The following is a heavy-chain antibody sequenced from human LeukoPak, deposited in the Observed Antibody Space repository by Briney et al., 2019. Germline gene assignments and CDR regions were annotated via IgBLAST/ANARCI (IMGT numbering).Heavy chain of an antibody. CDR1: SGSISTSNYY. J-gene: IGHJ3*02. CDR3: AKSKGYGFIAI. CDR2: IFYSGST. Sequence: SETLSLTCTVSSGSISTSNYYWGWVRQPPGKALEWIGNIFYSGSTYYSPSLKSRVTISVDKSRNQFSLKLNSVTAADTAVYYCAKSKGYGFIAIWGEGTMATVSS. D-gene: IGHD3-16*01. V-gene: IGHV4-39*07.